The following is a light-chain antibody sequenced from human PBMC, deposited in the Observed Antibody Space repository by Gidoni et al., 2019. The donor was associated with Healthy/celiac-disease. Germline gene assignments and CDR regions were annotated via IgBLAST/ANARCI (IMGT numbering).Light chain of an antibody. Sequence: QSVRTQPPSASGTPGPRVTISCSGSSYNIGSKTVNWYQQLPGTAPKLLIYSNNQRPSGVPDRFSGSKSGTSASLAISGLQSEDEADYYCAAWDDSLNGVVFGGGTKLTVL. V-gene: IGLV1-44*01. CDR3: AAWDDSLNGVV. J-gene: IGLJ2*01. CDR2: SNN. CDR1: SYNIGSKT.